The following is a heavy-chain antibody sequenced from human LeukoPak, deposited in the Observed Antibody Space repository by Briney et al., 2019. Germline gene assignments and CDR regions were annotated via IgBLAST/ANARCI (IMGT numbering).Heavy chain of an antibody. CDR1: GFTFSSYA. CDR2: ITNSGITR. V-gene: IGHV3-48*04. Sequence: GGSLRLSCAASGFTFSSYAMSWVRQAPGKGLEWVSYITNSGITRDYTDSVKGRFTISRDNAKNSLYLQMNSLRAEDTAVYYCARDLYAAYCGGDCYPSDAFDVWGQGTVVTVSS. D-gene: IGHD2-21*02. J-gene: IGHJ3*01. CDR3: ARDLYAAYCGGDCYPSDAFDV.